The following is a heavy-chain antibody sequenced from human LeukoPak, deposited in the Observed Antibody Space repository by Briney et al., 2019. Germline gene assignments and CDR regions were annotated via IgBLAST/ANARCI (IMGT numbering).Heavy chain of an antibody. D-gene: IGHD3-10*01. V-gene: IGHV4-59*04. Sequence: SETLSLTCTVSGGSISSYYWSWIRQPPGKGLEWIGYIYYSGSTYYNPSLKSRVTISVDTSKNQFSLKLSSVTAADTAVYYCARLGGPDAFDIWGQGTMVTVSS. CDR2: IYYSGST. CDR1: GGSISSYY. CDR3: ARLGGPDAFDI. J-gene: IGHJ3*02.